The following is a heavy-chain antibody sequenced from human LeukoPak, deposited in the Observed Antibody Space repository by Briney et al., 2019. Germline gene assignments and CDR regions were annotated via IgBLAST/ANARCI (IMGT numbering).Heavy chain of an antibody. CDR1: GFTFDNHA. Sequence: GGSLRLSCAASGFTFDNHAMHWVRQAPGKGLEWVSGISWNSGSIRYADSVRGRFTISRDNAKNSLYLQMSSLRAEDTALYYCAAAAVSVSYYFDYWGHGTLVTVSS. CDR3: AAAAVSVSYYFDY. J-gene: IGHJ4*01. D-gene: IGHD6-19*01. V-gene: IGHV3-9*01. CDR2: ISWNSGSI.